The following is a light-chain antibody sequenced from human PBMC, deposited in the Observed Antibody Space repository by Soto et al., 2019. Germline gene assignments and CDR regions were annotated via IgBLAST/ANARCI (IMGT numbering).Light chain of an antibody. V-gene: IGLV2-14*01. Sequence: QSALTQPASVSGSPGQSITISCTGTSSDVGGYNYVSWYQQHPGKAPKLMIYDVSNRPSGVSNRFSGSKSGNTASLTISGLQAEDDADYYCSSYTSSSTLLYVFGPGTQVTVL. CDR3: SSYTSSSTLLYV. J-gene: IGLJ1*01. CDR1: SSDVGGYNY. CDR2: DVS.